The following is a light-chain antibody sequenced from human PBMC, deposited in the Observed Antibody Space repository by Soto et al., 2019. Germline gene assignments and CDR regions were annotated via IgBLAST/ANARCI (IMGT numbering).Light chain of an antibody. CDR1: SSDVGYYNY. V-gene: IGLV2-8*01. CDR3: SSYAASDSYV. Sequence: QSALTQPPSASGSPGQSVTISCTGTSSDVGYYNYVSWYRQHPGKAPKLIIYEVTKRPSGVPDRFSGSKSGYTASLTVSGLQAEDEADYYCSSYAASDSYVFGPGTKFTVL. J-gene: IGLJ1*01. CDR2: EVT.